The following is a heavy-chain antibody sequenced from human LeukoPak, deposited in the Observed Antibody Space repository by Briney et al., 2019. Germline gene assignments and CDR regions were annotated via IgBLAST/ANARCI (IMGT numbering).Heavy chain of an antibody. CDR3: ARFSYDNFDY. D-gene: IGHD3-22*01. Sequence: SETLSLTCTVSGGSISSYYWSWIRQPPGKGLVWIGEIYHSGSTNYNPSLKSRVTISVDKSKNQFSLKLSSVTAADTAVYYCARFSYDNFDYWGQGTLVTVSS. CDR1: GGSISSYY. J-gene: IGHJ4*02. CDR2: IYHSGST. V-gene: IGHV4-59*12.